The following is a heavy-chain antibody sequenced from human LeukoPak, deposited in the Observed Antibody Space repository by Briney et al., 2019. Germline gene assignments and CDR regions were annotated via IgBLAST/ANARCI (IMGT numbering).Heavy chain of an antibody. CDR2: IKQDGSEK. D-gene: IGHD1-7*01. J-gene: IGHJ4*02. Sequence: GGSLRLSCAASGFTFSSYSMNWVRQAPGKGLEWVANIKQDGSEKNYVGSMKGRFTISRDNAKNSLYLQMNSLRAEDTAVYYCARGSAKAGSKGITGTTDCWGQGTLVTVSS. V-gene: IGHV3-7*01. CDR3: ARGSAKAGSKGITGTTDC. CDR1: GFTFSSYS.